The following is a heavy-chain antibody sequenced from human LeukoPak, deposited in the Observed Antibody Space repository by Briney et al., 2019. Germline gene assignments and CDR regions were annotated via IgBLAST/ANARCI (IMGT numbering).Heavy chain of an antibody. V-gene: IGHV1-2*02. D-gene: IGHD2-2*01. CDR2: INPNSGGT. J-gene: IGHJ4*02. Sequence: SVKLSCKASGYTFTVYYMHWVRHAPRQGLEWMGWINPNSGGTNYAQKFQGRVTMTRDTSISTAYMELSRLRSDDTAVYYCARVKRSSSPFDYWGQGTLVTVSS. CDR1: GYTFTVYY. CDR3: ARVKRSSSPFDY.